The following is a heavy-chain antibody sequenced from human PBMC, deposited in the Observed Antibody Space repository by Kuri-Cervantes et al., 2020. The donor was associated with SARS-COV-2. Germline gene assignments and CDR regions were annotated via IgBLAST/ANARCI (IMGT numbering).Heavy chain of an antibody. CDR1: GFSFSYYG. CDR3: ARESAVHGIPWGYDP. J-gene: IGHJ5*02. Sequence: GGSLRLSCTASGFSFSYYGMHWVRQAPGKGLEWVAVIWPDGNNKFYSDSVRGRFTISRDNSRSTLYLQMNSLRAEDTGVYYCARESAVHGIPWGYDPWGQGTLVTVSS. CDR2: IWPDGNNK. D-gene: IGHD1-1*01. V-gene: IGHV3-33*08.